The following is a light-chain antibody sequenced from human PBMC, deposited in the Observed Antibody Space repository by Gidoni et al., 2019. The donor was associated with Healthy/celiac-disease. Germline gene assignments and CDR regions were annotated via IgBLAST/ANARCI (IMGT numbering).Light chain of an antibody. CDR2: DAS. Sequence: EIVLTQSPATLSLSPGERATLSCRASQSVSSYLAWYQQKPGQAPRLLIYDASNRATGIQARFSGSGSGTDFTLTISSLEPEDFAVYYCQQRSNWPPGSTFGQGTRLEIK. V-gene: IGKV3-11*01. J-gene: IGKJ5*01. CDR1: QSVSSY. CDR3: QQRSNWPPGST.